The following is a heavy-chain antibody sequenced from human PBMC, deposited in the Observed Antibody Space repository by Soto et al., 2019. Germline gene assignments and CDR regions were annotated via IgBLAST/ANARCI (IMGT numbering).Heavy chain of an antibody. D-gene: IGHD1-26*01. CDR1: GFTFRSYD. CDR3: AKGRTIATS. CDR2: ISASGDTT. V-gene: IGHV3-23*01. Sequence: PGESLRLSCAASGFTFRSYDMSWVRQAPGTGLEWVSAISASGDTTYYVDSVKGRFTISRDNSKNTLYLQMNSLRAEDTALYYCAKGRTIATSWGQGALVTVSS. J-gene: IGHJ5*02.